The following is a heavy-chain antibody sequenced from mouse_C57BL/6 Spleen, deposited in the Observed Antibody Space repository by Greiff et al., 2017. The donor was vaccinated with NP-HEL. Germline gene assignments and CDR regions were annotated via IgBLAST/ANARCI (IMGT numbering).Heavy chain of an antibody. CDR1: GYTFTSYG. Sequence: QVQLQQSGAELARPGASVKLSCKASGYTFTSYGISWVKQRTGQGLEWIGEIYPRSGNTYYNEKFKGKATLTADKSSRTVYMELRSLTSEDSAVYFCARWENTVGLDYRGQGTTLTVSS. V-gene: IGHV1-81*01. J-gene: IGHJ2*01. D-gene: IGHD1-1*01. CDR2: IYPRSGNT. CDR3: ARWENTVGLDY.